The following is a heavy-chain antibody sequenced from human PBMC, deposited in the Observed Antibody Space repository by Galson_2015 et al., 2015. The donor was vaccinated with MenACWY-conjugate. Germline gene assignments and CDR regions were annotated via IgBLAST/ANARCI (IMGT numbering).Heavy chain of an antibody. J-gene: IGHJ6*02. CDR2: ISPGDSNT. V-gene: IGHV5-51*01. D-gene: IGHD1-26*01. Sequence: QSGAEVKQPGESLPISCKGSGYYFTSYWIAWVRQIPGKGLEWMGLISPGDSNTRYSPSFQGQVTISADKSISTAYLQWSSLKASDTAMYYCARHPPGGRGMDVWGQGTTVTVSS. CDR1: GYYFTSYW. CDR3: ARHPPGGRGMDV.